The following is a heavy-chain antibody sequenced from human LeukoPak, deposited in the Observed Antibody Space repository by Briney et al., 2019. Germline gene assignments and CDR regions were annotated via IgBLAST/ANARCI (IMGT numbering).Heavy chain of an antibody. D-gene: IGHD6-19*01. J-gene: IGHJ4*02. V-gene: IGHV3-23*01. CDR2: ISNSGGST. Sequence: GGSLRLSCAASGFTFSSYAMSWVRQAPGKGLEWVSVISNSGGSTFYADSVKGRFTISRDNSKNTLYLQMNSLRAEDTAVYYCAKGKYSSGAGVFDYWGQGTLVTVSS. CDR3: AKGKYSSGAGVFDY. CDR1: GFTFSSYA.